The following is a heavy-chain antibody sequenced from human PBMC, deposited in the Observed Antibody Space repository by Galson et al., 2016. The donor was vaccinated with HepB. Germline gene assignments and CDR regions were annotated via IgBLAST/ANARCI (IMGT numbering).Heavy chain of an antibody. J-gene: IGHJ6*04. V-gene: IGHV3-7*05. CDR2: IHQDGGQR. CDR1: GFTFSSFW. CDR3: VQGSTAPAV. Sequence: SLRLSCAASGFTFSSFWMSWVRQAPGKGLEWVANIHQDGGQRYYGDSVKGRFTVSRDNAKNTLSLQMNSLTADDTAIYYCVQGSTAPAVWGKGTTVTVSS. D-gene: IGHD2-2*01.